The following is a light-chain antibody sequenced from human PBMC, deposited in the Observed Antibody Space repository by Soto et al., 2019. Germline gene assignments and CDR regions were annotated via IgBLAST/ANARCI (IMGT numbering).Light chain of an antibody. V-gene: IGKV3-15*01. CDR1: QTIANN. J-gene: IGKJ2*01. Sequence: ETVMTQSPATLSVSPGERATLSCRASQTIANNLAWYQQRPGQAPRLLIYGASTRATGIPARFSGSGSGTEFTLTISSLQSEDFAINYCQQYNNWPLYTFGQGTKLEIK. CDR2: GAS. CDR3: QQYNNWPLYT.